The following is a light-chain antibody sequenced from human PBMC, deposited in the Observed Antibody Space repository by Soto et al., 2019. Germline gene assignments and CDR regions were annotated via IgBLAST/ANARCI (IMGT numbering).Light chain of an antibody. CDR2: D. Sequence: LTQSPATLSLSPGERATLSCRASQSVSSYLAWYQQKPGQAPRLLIYDGATGIPARFSGSGSGTDFTLTISSLEPEDFAVYFCQQRSEWPLCTFGQGTKLEIK. J-gene: IGKJ2*02. V-gene: IGKV3-11*01. CDR3: QQRSEWPLCT. CDR1: QSVSSY.